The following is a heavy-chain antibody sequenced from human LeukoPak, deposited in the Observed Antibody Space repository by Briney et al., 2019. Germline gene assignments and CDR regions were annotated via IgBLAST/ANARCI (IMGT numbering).Heavy chain of an antibody. CDR1: GFTVSSNY. CDR2: IYSGGST. Sequence: GGSLRLSCAASGFTVSSNYMSWVRQAPGKGLEWVSVIYSGGSTYYADSVKGRFTISRDNTKNTLYLQMNSLRAEDTAVYYCARDRGGYYGSGSYGTDHWGQGTLVTVSS. V-gene: IGHV3-66*01. CDR3: ARDRGGYYGSGSYGTDH. D-gene: IGHD3-10*01. J-gene: IGHJ4*02.